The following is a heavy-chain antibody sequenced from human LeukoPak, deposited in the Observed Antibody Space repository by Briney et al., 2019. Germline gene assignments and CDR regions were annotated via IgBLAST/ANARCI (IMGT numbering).Heavy chain of an antibody. Sequence: GGSLRLSCAASGFTFSSYRMNWVRQAPGKGLEWVSSISSSSSYIYYADSVKGRFTISRDNAKNSLYLQMNSLRAEDTAVYYCARDTLRRWDWFDPWGQGTLVTVSS. CDR1: GFTFSSYR. J-gene: IGHJ5*02. CDR3: ARDTLRRWDWFDP. D-gene: IGHD4-23*01. CDR2: ISSSSSYI. V-gene: IGHV3-21*01.